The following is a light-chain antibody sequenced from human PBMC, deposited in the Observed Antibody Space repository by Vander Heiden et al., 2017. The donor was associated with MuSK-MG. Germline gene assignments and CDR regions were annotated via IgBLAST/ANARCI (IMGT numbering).Light chain of an antibody. Sequence: IVMPQSPATLSVSPGERATLACRASQSASSNLAWDQQKTGQAPRLLILCASTRATGIPAWVSCSGSGTEFTPTISSLESEDFSVYYCQQYNKRPSLTFGEGTKVEIK. CDR1: QSASSN. J-gene: IGKJ4*01. CDR3: QQYNKRPSLT. V-gene: IGKV3-15*01. CDR2: CAS.